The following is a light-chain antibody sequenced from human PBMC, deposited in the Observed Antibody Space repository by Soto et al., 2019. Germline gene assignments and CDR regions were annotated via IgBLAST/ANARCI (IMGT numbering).Light chain of an antibody. Sequence: EIVLTQSPGTLSLSPLERGTLXFRASQSISTNLAWYQQKPGQAPRLLIYGASSRATGIPDRFSGSGSGTDFTLTISRLEPEDFAVYYCQQYGSSPWTFGQGTKVDIK. V-gene: IGKV3-20*01. J-gene: IGKJ1*01. CDR3: QQYGSSPWT. CDR2: GAS. CDR1: QSISTN.